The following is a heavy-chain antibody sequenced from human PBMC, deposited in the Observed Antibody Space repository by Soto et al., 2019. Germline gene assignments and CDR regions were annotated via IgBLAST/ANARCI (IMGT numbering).Heavy chain of an antibody. D-gene: IGHD2-2*01. J-gene: IGHJ3*01. CDR2: IIPMLTVT. CDR3: SIRSWSAETFDV. Sequence: QVHLEQSGAEVKKPGSSVKVSCKAAGGTFSTYTLIWVRQAPGQGLEWMGRIIPMLTVTNSAQKFQGRVTLTADKPTSTAFMELTSMPSDDTAVYYCSIRSWSAETFDVWGQGKMVTVSP. V-gene: IGHV1-69*02. CDR1: GGTFSTYT.